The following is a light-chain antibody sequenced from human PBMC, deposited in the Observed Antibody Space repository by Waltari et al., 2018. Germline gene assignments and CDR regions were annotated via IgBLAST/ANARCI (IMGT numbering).Light chain of an antibody. J-gene: IGKJ1*01. Sequence: EIVLTQSPGTLSLSPGERAPLSCRASQSLRIYLAWYQQKPGQAPRLLIYHASTRATGIQDRFSGSGSGTDFSLTISRLEPEDFAVYYCQHYESLPVTFGQGTKVEIK. CDR2: HAS. CDR1: QSLRIY. CDR3: QHYESLPVT. V-gene: IGKV3-20*01.